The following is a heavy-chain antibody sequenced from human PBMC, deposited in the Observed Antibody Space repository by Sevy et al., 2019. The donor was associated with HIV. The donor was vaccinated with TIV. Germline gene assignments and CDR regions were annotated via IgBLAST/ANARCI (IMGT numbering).Heavy chain of an antibody. CDR2: ISSSGSYI. D-gene: IGHD3-22*01. CDR1: GFTFSSYD. J-gene: IGHJ5*02. V-gene: IGHV3-48*03. Sequence: GGSLRLSCTASGFTFSSYDMNWVRQAPGKGLEWVSKISSSGSYIYYADSVKGRFTISRDNAKNSLNLQMNSLRAEDTAFYYCVRNGGAYDTGFDPWGQGTLVTVSS. CDR3: VRNGGAYDTGFDP.